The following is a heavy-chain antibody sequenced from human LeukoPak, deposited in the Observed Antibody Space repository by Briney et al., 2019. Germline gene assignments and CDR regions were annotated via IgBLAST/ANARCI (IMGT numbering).Heavy chain of an antibody. CDR1: GFTFSSFA. CDR3: AKHRSGIAASGSNY. Sequence: GGSLRLSCAASGFTFSSFAMSWVRQAPGKGLAWVSVSVISGSGGDSGGSTYYADSVKGRFTISRDDSNNTLYLQMNNLKVEDTAVYYCAKHRSGIAASGSNYWGQGTLVSVSS. CDR2: ISGSGGDSGGST. D-gene: IGHD6-13*01. V-gene: IGHV3-23*01. J-gene: IGHJ4*02.